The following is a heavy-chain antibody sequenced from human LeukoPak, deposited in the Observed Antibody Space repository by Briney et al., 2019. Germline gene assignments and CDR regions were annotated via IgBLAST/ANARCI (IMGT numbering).Heavy chain of an antibody. CDR2: INPSSGAT. J-gene: IGHJ4*02. V-gene: IGHV1-2*02. CDR3: ARVTYDRSGYYNGIPY. D-gene: IGHD3-22*01. Sequence: GASVKVSCKASGYTFTGYFIHWVRLAPGQGREWMGWINPSSGATNYAQNFQGRVTLTREMSISTAYMEVSRLLSDDTAVYYCARVTYDRSGYYNGIPYWGQGTLVIVSS. CDR1: GYTFTGYF.